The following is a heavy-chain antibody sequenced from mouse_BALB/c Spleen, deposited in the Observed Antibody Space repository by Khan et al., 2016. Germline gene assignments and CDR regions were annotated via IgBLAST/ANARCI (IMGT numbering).Heavy chain of an antibody. CDR1: GYSFTNYG. Sequence: QIQLVQSGPELKKPGETVKISCKASGYSFTNYGMNWVKQAPGKGLKWMGWIDTNTGEPTYAEEFKGRFAFSLETSAITAYLQINNLKDDDTATYFWARWGYDYAGFAYWGQGTLVTVSA. CDR2: IDTNTGEP. CDR3: ARWGYDYAGFAY. J-gene: IGHJ3*01. D-gene: IGHD2-4*01. V-gene: IGHV9-3*02.